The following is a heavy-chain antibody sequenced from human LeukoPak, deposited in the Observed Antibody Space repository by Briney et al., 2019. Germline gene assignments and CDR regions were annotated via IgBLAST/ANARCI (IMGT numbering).Heavy chain of an antibody. CDR3: ARGYCSGGSCYDA. J-gene: IGHJ5*02. V-gene: IGHV3-7*01. Sequence: GGSLRLSCAASGFTFSSYWMSWVRQAPGKGLEWVANIKYDGSEKYYVDSVKGRFTISRDNAKNSLYLQMNSLRAEDTAVYYCARGYCSGGSCYDAWGQGTLVTVSS. CDR1: GFTFSSYW. D-gene: IGHD2-15*01. CDR2: IKYDGSEK.